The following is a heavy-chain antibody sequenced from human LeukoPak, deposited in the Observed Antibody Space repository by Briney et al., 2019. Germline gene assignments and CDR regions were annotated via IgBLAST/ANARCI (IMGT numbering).Heavy chain of an antibody. J-gene: IGHJ4*02. D-gene: IGHD3-9*01. Sequence: PSETLSLTCTVSGGSISSSSYYWGWIRQPSGKGLEWIGSIYYSGSTYYNPSLKSRVTISVDTSKNQFSLKLSSVTAADTAVYYCASHTYDQYYDILTGFLQNPKNDYWGQGTLVTVSS. CDR2: IYYSGST. V-gene: IGHV4-39*01. CDR1: GGSISSSSYY. CDR3: ASHTYDQYYDILTGFLQNPKNDY.